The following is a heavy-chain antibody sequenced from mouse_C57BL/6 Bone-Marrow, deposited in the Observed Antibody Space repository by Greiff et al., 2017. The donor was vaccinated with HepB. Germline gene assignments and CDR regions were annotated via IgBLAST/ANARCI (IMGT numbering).Heavy chain of an antibody. D-gene: IGHD2-2*01. CDR1: GYTFTSYW. V-gene: IGHV1-64*01. Sequence: VQLQQSGAELVKPGASVKLSCKASGYTFTSYWMHWVKQRPGQGLEWIGMIHPNSGSTNYNEKFKSKATLTVDKSSSTAYMQLSSLTSEDSAVYYCARARDGYDWYFDVWGTGTTVTVSS. CDR2: IHPNSGST. CDR3: ARARDGYDWYFDV. J-gene: IGHJ1*03.